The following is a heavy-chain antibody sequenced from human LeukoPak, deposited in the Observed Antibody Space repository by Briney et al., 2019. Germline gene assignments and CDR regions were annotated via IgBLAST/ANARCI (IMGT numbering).Heavy chain of an antibody. CDR2: IYYSGTT. V-gene: IGHV4-39*07. CDR1: GGSISGSPYY. J-gene: IGHJ6*03. Sequence: SETLSLTCTVSGGSISGSPYYWGWIRQPPGKGLEWIGSIYYSGTTHYSPSLESRVTISVDTSKNQFSLKLSSVTAADTAVYYCARETSQKGAHYMDVWGKGTTVTISS. CDR3: ARETSQKGAHYMDV. D-gene: IGHD3-16*01.